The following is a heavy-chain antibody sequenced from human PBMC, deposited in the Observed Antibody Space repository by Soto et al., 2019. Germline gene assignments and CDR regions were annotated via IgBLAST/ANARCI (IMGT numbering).Heavy chain of an antibody. J-gene: IGHJ4*02. CDR3: ARDKGYCSDTRCPDFDY. V-gene: IGHV1-69*08. CDR1: GGTLSSYT. CDR2: VIPNLGVT. D-gene: IGHD2-15*01. Sequence: QVQLVQSGAEVKKPGSSVKVSCTASGGTLSSYTFSWVRQAPGQGLEWMGRVIPNLGVTNYAKKFQGRFTIVVDTSTSTAYMELNSLRYEDTAVYYCARDKGYCSDTRCPDFDYWGQGTLVTVSS.